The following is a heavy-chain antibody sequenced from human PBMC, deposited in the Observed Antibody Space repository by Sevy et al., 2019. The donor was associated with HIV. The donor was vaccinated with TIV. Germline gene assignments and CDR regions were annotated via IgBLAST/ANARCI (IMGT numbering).Heavy chain of an antibody. J-gene: IGHJ6*02. V-gene: IGHV3-30*18. D-gene: IGHD3-9*01. CDR1: GIIFTTSG. Sequence: GGSLRLSCAVSGIIFTTSGMHWVRQAPGKGLEWVAVNSYDGRNKFYGDSVKGRFTISRDNSKNILYLQMNSLRVEDTAVYYCAKDFTGYNGMDVWGQGTMVTVSS. CDR3: AKDFTGYNGMDV. CDR2: NSYDGRNK.